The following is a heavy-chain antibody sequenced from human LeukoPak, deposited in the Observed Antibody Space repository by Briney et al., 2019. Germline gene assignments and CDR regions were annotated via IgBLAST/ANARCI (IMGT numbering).Heavy chain of an antibody. J-gene: IGHJ3*02. Sequence: SVKVSCKASGGTFSSYAISWVRQAPGQGLEWMGRIIPIFGTANYAQKFQGRVTITADESTSTAYMELSSLRSEDTAVYYCARVALELTPYDAFDIWGQGTMVTVSS. CDR2: IIPIFGTA. CDR3: ARVALELTPYDAFDI. D-gene: IGHD1-7*01. CDR1: GGTFSSYA. V-gene: IGHV1-69*15.